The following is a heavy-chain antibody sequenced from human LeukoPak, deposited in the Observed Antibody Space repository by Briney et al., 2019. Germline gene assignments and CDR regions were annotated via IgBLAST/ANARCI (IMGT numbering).Heavy chain of an antibody. CDR1: GFTFSGYG. D-gene: IGHD2/OR15-2a*01. CDR3: AKDFHYYFDS. Sequence: GRSLRLSCAASGFTFSGYGMHWVRQAPGKGLEWVAVISYDGSNKYFADSVKGRFTISRDNSKNALYLQMNRLRAEDAAVYYWAKDFHYYFDSWGQGTLVAVSS. J-gene: IGHJ4*02. CDR2: ISYDGSNK. V-gene: IGHV3-30*18.